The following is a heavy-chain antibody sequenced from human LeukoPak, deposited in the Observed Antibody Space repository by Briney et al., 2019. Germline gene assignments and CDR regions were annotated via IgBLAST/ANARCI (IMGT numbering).Heavy chain of an antibody. J-gene: IGHJ5*02. CDR3: ARAEQQLVPFDP. CDR2: INHSEST. CDR1: GGSFSGYY. V-gene: IGHV4-34*01. D-gene: IGHD6-13*01. Sequence: PSETLSLTCAVYGGSFSGYYWSWIRQPPGKGLEWIGEINHSESTNYNPSLKSRVTISVDTSKNQFSLKLSSVTAADTAVYYCARAEQQLVPFDPWGQGTLVTVSS.